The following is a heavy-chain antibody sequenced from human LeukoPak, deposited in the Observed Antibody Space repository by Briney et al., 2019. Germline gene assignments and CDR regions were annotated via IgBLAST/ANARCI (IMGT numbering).Heavy chain of an antibody. J-gene: IGHJ4*02. V-gene: IGHV3-30*03. CDR3: ARGWLLRYFDY. Sequence: GGSLRLSCAASGFTFSSYGMQAPGKGLEWVAVISYDGSNKYYADSVKGRFTISRDNSKNTLYLQMNSLRAEDTAVYYCARGWLLRYFDYWGQGTLVTVSS. D-gene: IGHD3-22*01. CDR2: ISYDGSNK. CDR1: GFTFSSYG.